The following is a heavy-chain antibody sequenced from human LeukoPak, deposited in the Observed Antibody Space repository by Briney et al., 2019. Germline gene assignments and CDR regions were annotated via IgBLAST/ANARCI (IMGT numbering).Heavy chain of an antibody. Sequence: ASVKVSCKASGYTFTSYGISWVRQAPGQGLEWMGWISAYNGSTNYAQKLQGRVTMTTDTSTSTAYMELRSLRSDDTAVYYCARDRPDYGDYDRPFDYWGQGTLVTVSS. CDR2: ISAYNGST. CDR3: ARDRPDYGDYDRPFDY. V-gene: IGHV1-18*01. D-gene: IGHD4-17*01. J-gene: IGHJ4*02. CDR1: GYTFTSYG.